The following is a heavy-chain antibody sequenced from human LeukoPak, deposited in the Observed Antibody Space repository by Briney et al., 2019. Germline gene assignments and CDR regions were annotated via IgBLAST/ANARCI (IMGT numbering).Heavy chain of an antibody. CDR3: ARDRDYGSGIFDY. Sequence: GASVKVSCKASGYTFTVYYMHWVRQAPGQGLEWMGWINPNSGGTNYAQKFQGRVTMTRDTSISTAYMELNRLRSDDTAVYYCARDRDYGSGIFDYWGQGTLVTVSS. V-gene: IGHV1-2*02. D-gene: IGHD3-10*01. J-gene: IGHJ4*02. CDR1: GYTFTVYY. CDR2: INPNSGGT.